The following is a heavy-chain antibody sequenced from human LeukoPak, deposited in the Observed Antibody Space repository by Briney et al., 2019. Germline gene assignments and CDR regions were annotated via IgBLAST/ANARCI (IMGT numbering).Heavy chain of an antibody. Sequence: SETLSLTCAVYGGSFSGYYWSWIRQPPGKGLERIGEINHSGSTNYNPSLKSRVTISVDTSKNQFSLKLSSVTAADTAVYYCARGYIVVVPAAIVQSSYYYYYGMDVWGQGTTVTVSS. CDR1: GGSFSGYY. D-gene: IGHD2-2*02. J-gene: IGHJ6*02. CDR3: ARGYIVVVPAAIVQSSYYYYYGMDV. V-gene: IGHV4-34*01. CDR2: INHSGST.